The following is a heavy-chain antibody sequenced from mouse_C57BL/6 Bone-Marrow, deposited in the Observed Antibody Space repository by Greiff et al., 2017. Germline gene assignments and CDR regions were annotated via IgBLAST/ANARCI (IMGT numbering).Heavy chain of an antibody. CDR1: GYTFTSYG. CDR3: ASLAWFAY. J-gene: IGHJ3*01. CDR2: IYPRSGNT. V-gene: IGHV1-81*01. Sequence: VQRVESGAELARPGASVKLSCKASGYTFTSYGISWVKQRTGQGLEWIGEIYPRSGNTYYNEKFKGKATLTADKSSSPAYMELRSLTSEDSAVYFCASLAWFAYWGQGTLVTVSA.